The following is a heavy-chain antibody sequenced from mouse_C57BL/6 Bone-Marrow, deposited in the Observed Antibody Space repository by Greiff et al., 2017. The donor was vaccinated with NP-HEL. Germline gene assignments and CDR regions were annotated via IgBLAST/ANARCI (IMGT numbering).Heavy chain of an antibody. CDR1: GYTFTSYW. D-gene: IGHD1-1*01. CDR2: IHPNSGST. CDR3: ARTQFYYYGSSPFAY. Sequence: QVQLQQPGAELVKPGASVKLSCKASGYTFTSYWMHWVKQRPGQGLEWIGMIHPNSGSTNYNEKFKSKATLTVDKSSSTAYMQLSSLTSEDSAVYYWARTQFYYYGSSPFAYWGQGTLVTVSA. J-gene: IGHJ3*01. V-gene: IGHV1-64*01.